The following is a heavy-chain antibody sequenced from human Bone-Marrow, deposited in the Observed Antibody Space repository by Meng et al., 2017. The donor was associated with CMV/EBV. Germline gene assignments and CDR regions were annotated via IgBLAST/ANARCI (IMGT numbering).Heavy chain of an antibody. V-gene: IGHV5-51*01. D-gene: IGHD6-25*01. CDR3: AKRKDSSAPRLDY. CDR2: IYPGDSDT. Sequence: KVFCKGSGYSFTSYWIGWVGQMPGKGLEWMGSIYPGDSDTRYSPSFQGQVTISADKSISTAYLQWSSLKDSDTAMYYCAKRKDSSAPRLDYWGQGTLVTVSS. J-gene: IGHJ4*02. CDR1: GYSFTSYW.